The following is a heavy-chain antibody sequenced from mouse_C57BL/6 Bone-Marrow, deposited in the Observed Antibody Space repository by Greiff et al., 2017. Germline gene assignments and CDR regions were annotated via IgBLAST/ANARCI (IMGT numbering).Heavy chain of an antibody. J-gene: IGHJ2*01. V-gene: IGHV1-47*01. CDR3: ARGGNDGVYYFNY. CDR2: FHPYNDDT. CDR1: GYTFTTYP. Sequence: VQLQQPGAELVKPGASVKMSCKASGYTFTTYPIEWMKQNHGQSLEWIGNFHPYNDDTKYNEKFKGKATLTVETSSSTVYLELSRLTSDDSAVYYCARGGNDGVYYFNYWGQGTTLTVSS. D-gene: IGHD1-1*02.